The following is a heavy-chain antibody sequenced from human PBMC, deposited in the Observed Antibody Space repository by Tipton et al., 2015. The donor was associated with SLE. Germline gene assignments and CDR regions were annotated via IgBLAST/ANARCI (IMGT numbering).Heavy chain of an antibody. CDR1: GFTFSSYG. V-gene: IGHV3-21*03. Sequence: SLRLSCAASGFTFSSYGMHWVRQAPGKGLEWVSFISSSSSYIYYADSVKGRFTISRDNAKNSLYLQMNSLRAEDTAVYYCARDLTTVTSEYFDYWGQGTLVTVSS. J-gene: IGHJ4*02. CDR3: ARDLTTVTSEYFDY. CDR2: ISSSSSYI. D-gene: IGHD4-17*01.